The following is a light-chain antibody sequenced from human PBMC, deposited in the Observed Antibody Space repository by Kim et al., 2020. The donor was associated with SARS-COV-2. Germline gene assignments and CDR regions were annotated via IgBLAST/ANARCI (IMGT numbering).Light chain of an antibody. CDR3: QQRSNWPT. V-gene: IGKV3-11*01. Sequence: EIVLTQSPATLSLSPGERATLSCRASQSVSSYLGWYQQKPGQAPRLLIYDASNRATGIPARFSGSGSGTDFTLTISSLEPEDFAVYYCQQRSNWPTFGGGTKVDIK. CDR2: DAS. CDR1: QSVSSY. J-gene: IGKJ4*01.